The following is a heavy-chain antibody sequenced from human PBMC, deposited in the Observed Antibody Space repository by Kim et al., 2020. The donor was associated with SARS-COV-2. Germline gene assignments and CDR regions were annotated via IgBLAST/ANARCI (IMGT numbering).Heavy chain of an antibody. Sequence: PSLKSRVTISVDTSKNQFSLKLSSVTAADTAVYYCARDFKFGYYYYGMDVWGQGTTVTVSS. J-gene: IGHJ6*02. CDR3: ARDFKFGYYYYGMDV. D-gene: IGHD3-10*01. V-gene: IGHV4-31*02.